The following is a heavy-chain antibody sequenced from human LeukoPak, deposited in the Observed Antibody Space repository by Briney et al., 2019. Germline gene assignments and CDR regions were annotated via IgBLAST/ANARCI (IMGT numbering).Heavy chain of an antibody. CDR3: AKDRLEFYGSARYYFDS. V-gene: IGHV3-53*05. CDR1: GFTVSSNY. Sequence: GGSLRLSCAASGFTVSSNYMNWVRQAPGKGLEWVSVIYSGGSTHYADSVKGRFTISRDSSKDTLYLQMNSLRTEDTAVYFCAKDRLEFYGSARYYFDSWGQGSLVTVSS. CDR2: IYSGGST. J-gene: IGHJ4*02. D-gene: IGHD3-10*01.